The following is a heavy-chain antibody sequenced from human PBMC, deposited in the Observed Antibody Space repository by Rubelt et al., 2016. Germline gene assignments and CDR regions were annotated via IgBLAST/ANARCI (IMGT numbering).Heavy chain of an antibody. V-gene: IGHV5-51*01. CDR2: IYPGDSDT. Sequence: GKGLEWMGIIYPGDSDTRYSPSFQGQVTISADKSISTAYLQWSSLKASDTAMYYCARRASHYYYYYMDVWGKGTTVTVSS. CDR3: ARRASHYYYYYMDV. J-gene: IGHJ6*03.